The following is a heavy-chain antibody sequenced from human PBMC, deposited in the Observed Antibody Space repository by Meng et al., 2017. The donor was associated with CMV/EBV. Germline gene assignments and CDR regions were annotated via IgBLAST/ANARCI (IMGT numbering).Heavy chain of an antibody. D-gene: IGHD5-12*01. J-gene: IGHJ6*02. CDR1: GFTFSSYW. CDR3: ARNVDYGMDV. V-gene: IGHV3-74*01. CDR2: INSDGSST. Sequence: GESLKISCAASGFTFSSYWMHWVRQAPGKGLVWVSRINSDGSSTSYADPVKGRFTISRDNAKNTLYLQMNSLRAEDTAVYYCARNVDYGMDVWGQGTTVTVSS.